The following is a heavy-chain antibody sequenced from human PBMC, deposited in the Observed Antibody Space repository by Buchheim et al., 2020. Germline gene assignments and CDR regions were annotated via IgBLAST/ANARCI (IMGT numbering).Heavy chain of an antibody. Sequence: QVQLQESGPGLVKPSETLSLTCTVSGGSISSYYWSWIRQPPGKGLEWIGYIYYSGSTNYNPSLKSRVTISVDTSKNQSSLKLSSVTAADTAVYYCARGGNYDFWSGYFKDSYYYGMDVWGQGTT. CDR1: GGSISSYY. CDR2: IYYSGST. J-gene: IGHJ6*02. CDR3: ARGGNYDFWSGYFKDSYYYGMDV. V-gene: IGHV4-59*01. D-gene: IGHD3-3*01.